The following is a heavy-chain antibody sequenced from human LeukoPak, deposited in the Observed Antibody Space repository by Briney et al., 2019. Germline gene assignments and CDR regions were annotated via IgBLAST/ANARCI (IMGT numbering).Heavy chain of an antibody. CDR2: IYYTGVT. Sequence: PSETLSLTCTVSGTSITSSYWSWIRQPPGKGLEHIGYIYYTGVTNYSPSLKSRVTMSLDTSKNQFSPRLTSVTAADTAIYYCARTARLPNSWGQGTLATVSS. J-gene: IGHJ4*02. CDR3: ARTARLPNS. CDR1: GTSITSSY. D-gene: IGHD6-25*01. V-gene: IGHV4-59*01.